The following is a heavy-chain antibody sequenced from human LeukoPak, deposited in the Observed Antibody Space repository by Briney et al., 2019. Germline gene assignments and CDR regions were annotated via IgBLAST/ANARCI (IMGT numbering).Heavy chain of an antibody. D-gene: IGHD6-6*01. CDR2: IKEDGSEE. V-gene: IGHV3-7*01. CDR1: GFTFSIYW. CDR3: ARVRPGHYFDY. J-gene: IGHJ4*02. Sequence: GGSLRLSCTASGFTFSIYWMSWVSQAPGKGLEWVANIKEDGSEEHYVDSVKGRVTISRDNARNSVHVQMNSLRAEDTAVYFCARVRPGHYFDYWGQGALVTVSS.